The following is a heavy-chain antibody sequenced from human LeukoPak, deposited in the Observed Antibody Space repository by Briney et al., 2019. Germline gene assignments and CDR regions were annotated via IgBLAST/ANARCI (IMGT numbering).Heavy chain of an antibody. CDR1: GFPFSSYW. J-gene: IGHJ3*02. CDR3: ASRWGGYSSNFFYI. CDR2: INSDGSNT. Sequence: QPGGSLRLSCAASGFPFSSYWMYWLRQAPRKALVWVSRINSDGSNTSYADYVKGRFTISRDNAKNSLYLQVNSLRAEDTAVYYCASRWGGYSSNFFYIWGRGTMVTVSS. V-gene: IGHV3-74*01. D-gene: IGHD6-13*01.